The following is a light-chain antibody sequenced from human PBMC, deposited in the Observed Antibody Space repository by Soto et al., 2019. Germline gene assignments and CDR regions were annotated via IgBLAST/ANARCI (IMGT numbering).Light chain of an antibody. V-gene: IGLV2-14*01. CDR3: SSYTSSTTLVI. CDR1: SSDIGAYKY. Sequence: QSVLTQPASVSGSPGQSITISCTGTSSDIGAYKYVSWYQHHPGKAPKLVISEVSNRPSGVSTRFSGSKSGNTASLTISGLQAEDEGQYYCSSYTSSTTLVIFGGGTKVTVL. J-gene: IGLJ2*01. CDR2: EVS.